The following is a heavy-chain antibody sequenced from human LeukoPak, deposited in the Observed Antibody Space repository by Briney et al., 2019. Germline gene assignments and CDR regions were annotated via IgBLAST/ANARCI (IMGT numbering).Heavy chain of an antibody. CDR3: ARAKDLHIVVVVAALDY. J-gene: IGHJ4*02. CDR2: ISSSSSYI. CDR1: GFTFSSYW. Sequence: GGSLRLSCAASGFTFSSYWMHWVRQAPGKGLEWVSSISSSSSYIYYADSVKGRFTISRDNAKNSLYLQMNSLRAEDTAVYYCARAKDLHIVVVVAALDYWGQGTLVTVSS. V-gene: IGHV3-21*01. D-gene: IGHD2-15*01.